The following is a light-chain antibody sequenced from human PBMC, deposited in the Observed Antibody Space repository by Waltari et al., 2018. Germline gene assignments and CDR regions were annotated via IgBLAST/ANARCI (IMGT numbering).Light chain of an antibody. CDR1: TGPVTSDHH. J-gene: IGLJ2*01. CDR2: DTS. V-gene: IGLV7-46*01. Sequence: QAVVTQEPSVTVSPGGTVTLTCGSNTGPVTSDHHPYWFQPQPGQAPTTLIYDTSVRQSWTPGRFSGSILGDKAALTVSGIMPEDEATYFCLLAYGGIRVFGGGTMLTVL. CDR3: LLAYGGIRV.